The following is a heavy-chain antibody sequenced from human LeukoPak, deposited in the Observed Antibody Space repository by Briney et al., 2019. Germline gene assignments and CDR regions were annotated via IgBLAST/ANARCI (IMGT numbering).Heavy chain of an antibody. D-gene: IGHD3-22*01. J-gene: IGHJ3*02. CDR3: AKDWSDYYDSSGSDAFDI. CDR1: GFTFSSYA. CDR2: ISGSGGST. Sequence: PGGSLRLSCAASGFTFSSYAMSWVRQAPGKGLEWVSAISGSGGSTYYADSVKGRFTISRDNSENTLYLQMNSLRAEDTAVYYCAKDWSDYYDSSGSDAFDIWGQGTMVTVSS. V-gene: IGHV3-23*01.